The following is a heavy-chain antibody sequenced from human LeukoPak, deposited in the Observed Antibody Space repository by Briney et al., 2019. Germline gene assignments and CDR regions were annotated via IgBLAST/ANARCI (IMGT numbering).Heavy chain of an antibody. D-gene: IGHD6-19*01. CDR1: GYTFTSYG. Sequence: ASVKVSCKASGYTFTSYGISWVRQAPGQGLEWMGWISGYNGDTNYAQKYQGRATMTTDTSTSTAFMELRDLRSDDTAVYYCARDLVEGIAVAGTPLSYAFDIWGQGTMVTVSS. V-gene: IGHV1-18*01. CDR2: ISGYNGDT. J-gene: IGHJ3*02. CDR3: ARDLVEGIAVAGTPLSYAFDI.